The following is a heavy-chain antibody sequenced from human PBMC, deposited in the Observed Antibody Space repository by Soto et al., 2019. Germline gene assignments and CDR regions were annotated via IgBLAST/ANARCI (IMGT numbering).Heavy chain of an antibody. Sequence: EVQLVESGGGLVKPGGSLRLSCAASGFTFSSYSMNWVRQAPGKGLEWVSSISSSSSYIYYADSVKGRFTISRDNAKNSLYLQMNSLRAEDTAVYYGARGETGDWGAFDIWGQGTMVTVSS. V-gene: IGHV3-21*01. CDR2: ISSSSSYI. J-gene: IGHJ3*02. CDR1: GFTFSSYS. CDR3: ARGETGDWGAFDI. D-gene: IGHD2-21*02.